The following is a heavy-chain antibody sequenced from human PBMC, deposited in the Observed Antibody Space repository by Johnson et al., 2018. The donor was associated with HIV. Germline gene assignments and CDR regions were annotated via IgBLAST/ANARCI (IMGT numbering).Heavy chain of an antibody. J-gene: IGHJ3*02. CDR3: AKGPWDLPHAFNI. CDR1: GFTFDDYA. D-gene: IGHD1-26*01. CDR2: IRWNGGRK. Sequence: VQLVESGGGLVQPGRSLRLSCAASGFTFDDYAMHWVRQAPGQGLEWVSGIRWNGGRKAHADSVKGRFTIPRDNANNAPHLQMNRLRAEDTAVYYCAKGPWDLPHAFNIWGRGTMVIVSS. V-gene: IGHV3-9*01.